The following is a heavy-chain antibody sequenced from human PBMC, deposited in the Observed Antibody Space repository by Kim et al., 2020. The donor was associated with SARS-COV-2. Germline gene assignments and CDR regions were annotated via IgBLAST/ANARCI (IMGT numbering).Heavy chain of an antibody. CDR2: INTNTGNP. CDR1: GYTFTSYA. Sequence: ASVKVSCKASGYTFTSYAMNWVRQAPGQGLEWMGWINTNTGNPTYAQGFTGRFVFSLDTSVSTAYLQISSLKAEDTAVYYCARTTLLESWDYGPFDDYCGQGTLVTVSS. V-gene: IGHV7-4-1*02. CDR3: ARTTLLESWDYGPFDDY. D-gene: IGHD4-17*01. J-gene: IGHJ4*02.